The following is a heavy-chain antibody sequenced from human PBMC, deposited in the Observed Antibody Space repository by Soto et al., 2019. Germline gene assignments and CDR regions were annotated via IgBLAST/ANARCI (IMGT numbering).Heavy chain of an antibody. CDR2: IYYSGST. D-gene: IGHD3-10*01. CDR3: ATAYYYGSGFYYMDV. J-gene: IGHJ6*03. CDR1: GCSISSYY. Sequence: PSETLSLTCTFSGCSISSYYWSLIRQPPGKGLEWIGYIYYSGSTNYNPSLKSRVTISVDTSASTAYMELSSLRSEDTAVYYCATAYYYGSGFYYMDVWGKGTTVTVSS. V-gene: IGHV4-59*03.